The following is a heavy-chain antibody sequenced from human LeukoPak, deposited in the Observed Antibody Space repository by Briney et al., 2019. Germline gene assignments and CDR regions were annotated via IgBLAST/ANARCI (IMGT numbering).Heavy chain of an antibody. CDR1: GFTFSSYA. D-gene: IGHD3-10*01. CDR3: AKPMVRGVIIDYYYGMDV. CDR2: ISGSGGST. Sequence: GGSLRLSCAASGFTFSSYAMGWVRQAPGKGLEWVSAISGSGGSTYYADSVKGRFTISRDNSKNTLYLQMNSLRAEDTAVYYCAKPMVRGVIIDYYYGMDVWGQGTTVTVSS. V-gene: IGHV3-23*01. J-gene: IGHJ6*02.